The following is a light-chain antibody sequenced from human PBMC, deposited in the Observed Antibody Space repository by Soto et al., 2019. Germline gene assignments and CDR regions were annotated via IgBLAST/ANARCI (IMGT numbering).Light chain of an antibody. J-gene: IGLJ3*02. CDR3: ETWDDNTGV. CDR1: SGHSSFI. V-gene: IGLV4-60*02. Sequence: QPVLTQSSSTSASLGSSVKLTCTLSSGHSSFIIAWHQQQPGKAPRFLMKLEGDGSYDKGSGVPDRFSGSSSGADRYLSISNLQFEDEADYYCETWDDNTGVFGGGTKLTVL. CDR2: LEGDGSY.